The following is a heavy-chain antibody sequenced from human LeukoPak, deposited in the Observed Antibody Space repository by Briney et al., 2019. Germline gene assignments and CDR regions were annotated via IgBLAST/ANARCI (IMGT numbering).Heavy chain of an antibody. Sequence: ASVKASCKASGYTFTSYGISWVRQAPGQGLEWMGWISAYNGNTNYAQKLQGRVTMTTDTSTSTAYMELRSLRSDDTAVYYCARASYYDFWSGYSIWGQGTLVTVSS. D-gene: IGHD3-3*01. J-gene: IGHJ4*02. CDR1: GYTFTSYG. CDR2: ISAYNGNT. CDR3: ARASYYDFWSGYSI. V-gene: IGHV1-18*01.